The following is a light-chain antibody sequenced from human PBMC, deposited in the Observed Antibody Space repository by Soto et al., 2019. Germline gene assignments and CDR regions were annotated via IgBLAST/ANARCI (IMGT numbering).Light chain of an antibody. Sequence: QSALTQPRSVPGSPGQSVTISCTGTSSDVVGYNYVSWSLQHPAKAPKVMINEVSKRPSGVPDRFSGSKSGNTASLTISGLQSEDEADYYCCSFAGNYIYVFGTGTKSPS. V-gene: IGLV2-11*01. CDR1: SSDVVGYNY. CDR3: CSFAGNYIYV. CDR2: EVS. J-gene: IGLJ1*01.